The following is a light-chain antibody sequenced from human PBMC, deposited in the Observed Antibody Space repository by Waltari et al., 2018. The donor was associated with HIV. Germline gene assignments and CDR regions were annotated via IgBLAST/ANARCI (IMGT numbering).Light chain of an antibody. J-gene: IGKJ3*01. CDR2: GAS. CDR3: QQYNNWPFT. V-gene: IGKV3-15*01. CDR1: PRISTN. Sequence: VMTQSPATLSVSQGDRATLSCKTSPRISTNLAWYQQTPGQVPRLLIYGASTRATGIPDRFSGSTSGTDFTLTISSLQSEDSAVYYCQQYNNWPFTFGPGTRLEIK.